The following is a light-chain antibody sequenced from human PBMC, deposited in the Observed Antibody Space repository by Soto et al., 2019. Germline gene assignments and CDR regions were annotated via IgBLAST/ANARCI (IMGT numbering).Light chain of an antibody. CDR3: QQYNTWPPVT. J-gene: IGKJ1*01. CDR2: GAS. V-gene: IGKV3-20*01. Sequence: EIVLTQSPGTLSLSPGERATLSCRASQSVSSSYLAWYQQKPGQAPRFLIYGASYRATGIPDRFSGSGSGTDFTLTISGLEPEDFAVYYCQQYNTWPPVTFGQGTKVDIK. CDR1: QSVSSSY.